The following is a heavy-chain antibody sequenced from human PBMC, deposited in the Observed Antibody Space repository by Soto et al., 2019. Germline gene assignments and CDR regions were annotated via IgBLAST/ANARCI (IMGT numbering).Heavy chain of an antibody. J-gene: IGHJ4*02. CDR3: AKLATVPYYFDY. D-gene: IGHD3-10*01. Sequence: ESGGGVVQPGRSLRLSCAASGFTFSSYGMHWVRQAPGKGLEWVAVISYDGSNKYYADSVKGRFTISRDNSKNTLYLQMNSLRAEDTAVYYCAKLATVPYYFDYWGQGTLVTVSS. CDR1: GFTFSSYG. CDR2: ISYDGSNK. V-gene: IGHV3-30*18.